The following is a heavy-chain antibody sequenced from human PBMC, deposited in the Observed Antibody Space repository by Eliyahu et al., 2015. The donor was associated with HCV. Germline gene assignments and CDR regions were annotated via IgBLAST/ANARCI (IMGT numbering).Heavy chain of an antibody. CDR2: VYHSGAT. CDR3: ARNGPYYYGLDV. J-gene: IGHJ6*04. CDR1: GESITNSDFY. D-gene: IGHD3-10*01. Sequence: QVQLRQSGPGLVRPSQTLSLSCSVSGESITNSDFYWNWVRXAPGKGLEWIGNVYHSGATDXXPSLGSRXTLSLDRSRNHFSLRLTSVTDADTAIYYCARNGPYYYGLDVWSKGTTVTVSS. V-gene: IGHV4-30-4*01.